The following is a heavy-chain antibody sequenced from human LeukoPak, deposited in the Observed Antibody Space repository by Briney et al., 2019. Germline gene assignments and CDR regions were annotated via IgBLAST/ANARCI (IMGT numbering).Heavy chain of an antibody. CDR3: AKDRSGGELSSYYFDY. Sequence: GGPLRLSCAASGFTFSSYGMHWVRQAPGKGLEWVAVISYDGSNKYYADSVKGRFTISRDNSKNTLYLQMNSLRAEDTAVYYCAKDRSGGELSSYYFDYWGQGTLVTVSS. J-gene: IGHJ4*02. V-gene: IGHV3-30*18. D-gene: IGHD3-16*01. CDR2: ISYDGSNK. CDR1: GFTFSSYG.